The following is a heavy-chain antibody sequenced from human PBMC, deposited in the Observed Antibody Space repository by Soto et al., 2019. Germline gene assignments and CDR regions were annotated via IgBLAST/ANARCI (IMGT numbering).Heavy chain of an antibody. J-gene: IGHJ4*02. D-gene: IGHD2-15*01. CDR3: AAVPTDHYCSGGSCYGY. Sequence: PPDTLSLTCAVYGVSFSGYYWSWILQPPGKGLEWIGEINHSGSTNYNPSLKSRVTISVDTSKNQFSLNLSSVTAADTAVYYCAAVPTDHYCSGGSCYGYWGQGALVTVSS. V-gene: IGHV4-34*01. CDR2: INHSGST. CDR1: GVSFSGYY.